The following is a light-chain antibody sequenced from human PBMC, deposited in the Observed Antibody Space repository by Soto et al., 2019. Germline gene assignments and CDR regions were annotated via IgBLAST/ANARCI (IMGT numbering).Light chain of an antibody. CDR1: SSDVGGYNY. V-gene: IGLV2-14*01. J-gene: IGLJ1*01. CDR3: SSYTSPGV. CDR2: DVS. Sequence: QSVLTQPASVSGSPGQSITISCTGTSSDVGGYNYVSWYQQHPGKAPKLMIYDVSNRPSEVPNRFSGSKSGNTASLTISGLQAEDEADYYCSSYTSPGVFGTGTKVTVL.